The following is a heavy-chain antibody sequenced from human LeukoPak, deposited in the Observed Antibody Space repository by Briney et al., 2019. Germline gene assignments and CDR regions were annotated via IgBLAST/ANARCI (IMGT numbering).Heavy chain of an antibody. V-gene: IGHV4-38-2*01. CDR2: IYHSGST. Sequence: SETLSLTCAVSGYSISSGYYWGWIRHPRGKGLEWIGSIYHSGSTYYTPSLKSRFTISVDTSKNQFYLKLSSVTAADTAGYYCARQSLPRGPTEFFFWSGRYFDYWGQGTLVTVSS. CDR3: ARQSLPRGPTEFFFWSGRYFDY. D-gene: IGHD3-3*01. J-gene: IGHJ4*02. CDR1: GYSISSGYY.